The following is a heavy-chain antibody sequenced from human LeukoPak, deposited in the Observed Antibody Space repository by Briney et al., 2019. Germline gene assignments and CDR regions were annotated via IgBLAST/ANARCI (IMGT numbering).Heavy chain of an antibody. CDR3: AKETVVVVAATPDAFDI. CDR2: ISGSGGST. D-gene: IGHD2-15*01. J-gene: IGHJ3*02. Sequence: GGSLRLSCAASGFTFSSYAMSWVRQAPGKGLEWVSGISGSGGSTHYADSVKDRFTISRDNSKSTLYLQMNSLRAEDTAVYYCAKETVVVVAATPDAFDIWGQGTMVTVSS. V-gene: IGHV3-23*01. CDR1: GFTFSSYA.